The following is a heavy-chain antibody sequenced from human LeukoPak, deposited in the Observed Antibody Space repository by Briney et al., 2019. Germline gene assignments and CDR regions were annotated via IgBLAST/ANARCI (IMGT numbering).Heavy chain of an antibody. CDR2: INHSGST. J-gene: IGHJ4*02. Sequence: SETLSLTCAVYGGSFSGYYWSWIRQPPGKGLEWIGEINHSGSTNYNPSLKSRVTISVATSKNQFSLKLSSVPAADTAVYYCARSSLSGYSYGLYYFDYWGQGTLVTVSS. D-gene: IGHD5-18*01. CDR3: ARSSLSGYSYGLYYFDY. V-gene: IGHV4-34*01. CDR1: GGSFSGYY.